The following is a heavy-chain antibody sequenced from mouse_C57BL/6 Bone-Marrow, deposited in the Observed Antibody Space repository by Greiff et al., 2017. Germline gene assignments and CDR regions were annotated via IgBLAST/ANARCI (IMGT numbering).Heavy chain of an antibody. V-gene: IGHV5-4*01. CDR2: ISDGGSYT. CDR1: GFTFSSYA. D-gene: IGHD1-1*01. CDR3: ARDPITTVVKGFAY. Sequence: EVMLVVSGGGLVKPGGSLKLSCAASGFTFSSYAMSWVRQTPEKRLEWVATISDGGSYTYYPDNVKGRFTISRDNAKNNLYLQMSHLKSEDTAMYYCARDPITTVVKGFAYWGQGTLVTVSA. J-gene: IGHJ3*01.